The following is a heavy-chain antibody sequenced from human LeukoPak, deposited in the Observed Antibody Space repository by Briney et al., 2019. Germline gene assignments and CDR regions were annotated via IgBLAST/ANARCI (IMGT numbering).Heavy chain of an antibody. CDR3: ARANVVVTAISYYFDY. CDR1: GFTFSSYA. CDR2: IYSGGST. V-gene: IGHV3-66*01. Sequence: GGSLRLSCAASGFTFSSYAMSWIRQAPGKGLEWVSVIYSGGSTYYADSVKGRFTISRDNSKNTLYLQMNSLRAEDTAVYYCARANVVVTAISYYFDYWGQGTLVTVSS. D-gene: IGHD2-21*02. J-gene: IGHJ4*02.